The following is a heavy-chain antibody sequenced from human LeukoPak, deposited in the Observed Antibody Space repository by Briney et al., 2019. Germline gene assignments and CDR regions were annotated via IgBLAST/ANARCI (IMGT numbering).Heavy chain of an antibody. CDR3: ARGEYDSTGYSVYYFDV. V-gene: IGHV4-31*03. CDR1: GGSINSGGYY. CDR2: IYYSGTT. D-gene: IGHD3-22*01. Sequence: SETLSLTCTVSGGSINSGGYYWTWIRQHPGKGLEWIGYIYYSGTTYYNPSLKSRVTISVDTSKNQFSLNLNSVTAADTAVYYCARGEYDSTGYSVYYFDVWGQGTLVTVSS. J-gene: IGHJ4*02.